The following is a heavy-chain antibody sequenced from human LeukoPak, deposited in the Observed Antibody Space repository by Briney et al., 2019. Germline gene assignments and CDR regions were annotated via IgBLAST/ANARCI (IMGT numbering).Heavy chain of an antibody. CDR3: ARLGVGYYTPIDY. CDR2: IHYTGST. D-gene: IGHD3-3*01. CDR1: GGSINSYY. Sequence: PSETLSLTCTVSGGSINSYYWSWLRQPPGKGLERIGYIHYTGSTNYNPSLKSRVTISVDTSKNQFSLKLSSVTAADTAVYYCARLGVGYYTPIDYWGQGTLVTVSS. J-gene: IGHJ4*02. V-gene: IGHV4-59*01.